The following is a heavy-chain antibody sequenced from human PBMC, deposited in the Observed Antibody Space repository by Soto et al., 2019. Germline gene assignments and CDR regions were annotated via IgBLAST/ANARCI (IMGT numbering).Heavy chain of an antibody. CDR1: GFTFSSYA. V-gene: IGHV3-23*01. CDR2: ISGSGGST. J-gene: IGHJ4*02. D-gene: IGHD3-10*02. Sequence: EVQLLESGGGLVQPGGSLRLSCAASGFTFSSYAMSWVRQAPGKGLEWVSAISGSGGSTYYADSVKGRFTISRDNSKNTLDLQRDSSSAEDTAVYCCAKDNDRGVNNCFDYCGQGTVVIV. CDR3: AKDNDRGVNNCFDY.